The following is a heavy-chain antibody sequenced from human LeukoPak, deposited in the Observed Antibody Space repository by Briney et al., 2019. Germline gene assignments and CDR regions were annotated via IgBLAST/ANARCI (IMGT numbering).Heavy chain of an antibody. Sequence: PSETLSLTCAVSGSSIRDGYDWGWIRQPPGKGLEWIGSISHSGSTFYNPSLRSRVTISLDTSKNQFSLKLMSVTAADTAVYYCARAAGGRYGGNPWWLFDLWGRGTLVTVSS. D-gene: IGHD4-23*01. CDR2: ISHSGST. CDR1: GSSIRDGYD. V-gene: IGHV4-38-2*01. CDR3: ARAAGGRYGGNPWWLFDL. J-gene: IGHJ2*01.